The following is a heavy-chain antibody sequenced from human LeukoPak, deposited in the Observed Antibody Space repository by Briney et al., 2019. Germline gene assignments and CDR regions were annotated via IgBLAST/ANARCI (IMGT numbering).Heavy chain of an antibody. CDR1: GYSFSIFW. CDR3: ARHRAAAEGGALDY. V-gene: IGHV5-51*01. D-gene: IGHD6-13*01. CDR2: IYPGDSDS. Sequence: GESLKISCQTSGYSFSIFWIGWVRQMPGKGLEWMGIIYPGDSDSRYSPSFQGQVTMSADKSISTAYLQWSSLKASDTAMYYCARHRAAAEGGALDYWGQGTLVTVSS. J-gene: IGHJ4*02.